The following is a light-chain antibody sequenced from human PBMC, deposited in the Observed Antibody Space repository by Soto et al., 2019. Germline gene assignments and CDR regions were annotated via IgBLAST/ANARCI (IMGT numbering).Light chain of an antibody. Sequence: IVVSNWPGTLSLSNRERATISCRPMQSVSSNYLAWYQQKPGQAPRLLIYGESNRATSSPDRVSSRGSGTDFIITISRLEPEDFSGYYCGQFVSIPARTFGQATKVDI. J-gene: IGKJ1*01. CDR3: GQFVSIPART. CDR1: QSVSSNY. V-gene: IGKV3-20*01. CDR2: GES.